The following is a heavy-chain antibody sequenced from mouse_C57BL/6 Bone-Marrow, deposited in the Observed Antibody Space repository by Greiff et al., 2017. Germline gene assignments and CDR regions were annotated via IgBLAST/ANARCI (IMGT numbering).Heavy chain of an antibody. CDR3: ARYDGSPFAY. Sequence: EVKLQESGGGLVQPGGSLSLSCAASGFTFTDYYMSWVRQPPGKALEWLGFIRNKANGYTTEYSAAVKGRFTISRGNSQSILYLQMNALRAEDSATYYCARYDGSPFAYWGQGTLVTVSA. D-gene: IGHD2-3*01. V-gene: IGHV7-3*01. J-gene: IGHJ3*01. CDR1: GFTFTDYY. CDR2: IRNKANGYTT.